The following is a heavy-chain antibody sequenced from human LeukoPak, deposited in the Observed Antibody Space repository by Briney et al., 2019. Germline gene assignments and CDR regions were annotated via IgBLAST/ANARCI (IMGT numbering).Heavy chain of an antibody. V-gene: IGHV3-7*03. J-gene: IGHJ4*02. D-gene: IGHD5-24*01. Sequence: GGSLRLSCAASGFMFSSNWMSWVRRAPGKGLEWVANIKEDGTETYYVDSVKGRFTISRDNAKNSLYLQMNSLRVEDTAVYYCAKEGRSLQTYWGQGTLVTVSS. CDR1: GFMFSSNW. CDR2: IKEDGTET. CDR3: AKEGRSLQTY.